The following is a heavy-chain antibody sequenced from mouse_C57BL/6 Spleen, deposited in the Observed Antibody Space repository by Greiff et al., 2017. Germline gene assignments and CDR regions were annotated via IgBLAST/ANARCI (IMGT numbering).Heavy chain of an antibody. D-gene: IGHD1-1*01. Sequence: VQLQQSGPELVRPGASVKLSCTASGFTIKDYYMHWVKQRPEKGLEWIGRIDPEDGDTEYAPKFQGKATMTADPSSNTAYLQLSSLTSEETAVYSCTTYVYFDGVSDEDPMAYWGHGTPVTVSA. CDR2: IDPEDGDT. J-gene: IGHJ3*01. CDR1: GFTIKDYY. CDR3: TTYVYFDGVSDEDPMAY. V-gene: IGHV14-1*01.